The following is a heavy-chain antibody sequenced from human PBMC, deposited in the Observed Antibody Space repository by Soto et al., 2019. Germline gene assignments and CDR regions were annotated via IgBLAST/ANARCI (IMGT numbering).Heavy chain of an antibody. Sequence: SETLSLTCAVSGYSISSSNWWGWIRQPPGKGLEWIGYIYYSGTTYYNPSLKSRVTMSVDTSKNQFSLKLSSVNAADTAVYYCARVVYSSSKRFLARWFDPWGQGTLVTVSS. CDR2: IYYSGTT. CDR3: ARVVYSSSKRFLARWFDP. V-gene: IGHV4-28*03. CDR1: GYSISSSNW. D-gene: IGHD6-6*01. J-gene: IGHJ5*02.